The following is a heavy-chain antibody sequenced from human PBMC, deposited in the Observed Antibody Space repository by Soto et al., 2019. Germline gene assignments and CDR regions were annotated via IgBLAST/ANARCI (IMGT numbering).Heavy chain of an antibody. CDR3: ASGWFGELSTYCYGMDV. CDR1: GGSFSGYY. V-gene: IGHV4-34*01. CDR2: INHSGST. Sequence: SETLSLTCAVYGGSFSGYYWSWIRQPPGKGLEWIGEINHSGSTNYNPSLKSRVTISVDTSKNQFSLKLSSVTAADTAVYYCASGWFGELSTYCYGMDVWGQGTTVTVSS. J-gene: IGHJ6*02. D-gene: IGHD3-10*01.